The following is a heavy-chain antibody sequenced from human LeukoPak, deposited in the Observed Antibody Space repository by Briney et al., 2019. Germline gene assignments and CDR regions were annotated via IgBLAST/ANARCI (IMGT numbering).Heavy chain of an antibody. CDR1: GFTFSSYG. D-gene: IGHD2-21*02. CDR3: AKWRDCYSGGDC. J-gene: IGHJ4*02. Sequence: SGGSLRLSCAASGFTFSSYGMSWVRQAPGKGLEGGSAISGSGGSTYYADPVKVRFTISTDNSKNNLYLQMNSLRADDTAVYYCAKWRDCYSGGDCWGQGTLVTVSS. V-gene: IGHV3-23*01. CDR2: ISGSGGST.